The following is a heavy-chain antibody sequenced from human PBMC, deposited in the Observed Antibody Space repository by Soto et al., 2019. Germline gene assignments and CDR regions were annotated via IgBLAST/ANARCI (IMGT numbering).Heavy chain of an antibody. Sequence: GSLRLSCAASGFTFSSDAMTWVRQAPGKGLEWVSSISDSGGTTYYADSLKGRFTISRDNSKNTLYLQMNSLRAEDTAVFYCVREGGTAFDIWGQGTMVTVSS. J-gene: IGHJ3*02. D-gene: IGHD3-16*01. CDR1: GFTFSSDA. CDR3: VREGGTAFDI. V-gene: IGHV3-23*01. CDR2: ISDSGGTT.